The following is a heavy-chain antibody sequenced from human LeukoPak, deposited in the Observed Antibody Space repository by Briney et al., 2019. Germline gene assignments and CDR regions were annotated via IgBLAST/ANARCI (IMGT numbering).Heavy chain of an antibody. CDR2: IYYSGST. CDR3: ASRPVLRFLEWSADFDY. V-gene: IGHV4-39*01. Sequence: SETLSLTCTVSGGSISSSSYYWGWIRQPPGKGLEWIGSIYYSGSTYYNPSLKSRVTISVDTSKNQFSLKLSSVTAADTAVYYCASRPVLRFLEWSADFDYWGQGTLVTVSS. J-gene: IGHJ4*02. CDR1: GGSISSSSYY. D-gene: IGHD3-3*01.